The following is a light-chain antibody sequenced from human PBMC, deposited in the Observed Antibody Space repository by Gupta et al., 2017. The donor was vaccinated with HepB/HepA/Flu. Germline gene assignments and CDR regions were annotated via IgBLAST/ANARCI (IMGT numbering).Light chain of an antibody. J-gene: IGKJ2*01. V-gene: IGKV3-20*01. CDR2: GVS. Sequence: EIVLTQSPGTLSLSPGERATLSCRASQSVSSSYLAWYQQRPGQAPRLLIYGVSSRATGIPDRFSGSGSGTDFTLTISRLEPEDFAVYYCQQFGSSPEYTFGQGTKVEIK. CDR3: QQFGSSPEYT. CDR1: QSVSSSY.